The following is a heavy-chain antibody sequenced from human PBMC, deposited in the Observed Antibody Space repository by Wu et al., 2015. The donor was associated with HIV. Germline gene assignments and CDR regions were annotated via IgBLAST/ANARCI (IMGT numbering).Heavy chain of an antibody. D-gene: IGHD3/OR15-3a*01. CDR3: VRLQSLHGLYSNADY. CDR2: INPNRGGT. V-gene: IGHV1-2*02. CDR1: GYTFIDYY. Sequence: QVQLLQSGAEVKKPGASVMVSCKASGYTFIDYYIYWVRQAPGQGLEWMGWINPNRGGTKYAQKFQGRVTLTRDTAVTTAYLELNSLRSDDTAVYYCVRLQSLHGLYSNADYWGQGTLVTVSS. J-gene: IGHJ4*02.